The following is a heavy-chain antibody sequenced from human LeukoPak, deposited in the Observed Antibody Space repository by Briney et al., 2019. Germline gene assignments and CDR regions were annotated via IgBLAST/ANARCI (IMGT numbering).Heavy chain of an antibody. CDR2: ISGDGRNI. V-gene: IGHV3-74*01. CDR1: GFTFSSYW. D-gene: IGHD6-13*01. CDR3: AKSSSWHFDY. J-gene: IGHJ4*02. Sequence: GGSLRLSCVASGFTFSSYWMHWVRQDPRKGLVWVSRISGDGRNINYADSVRGRFTISRDNAKNTLYLQMNTLRVEDTAVYYCAKSSSWHFDYWGQGTLVTVSS.